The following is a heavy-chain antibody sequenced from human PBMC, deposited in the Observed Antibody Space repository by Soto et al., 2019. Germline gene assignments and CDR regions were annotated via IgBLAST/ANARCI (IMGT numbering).Heavy chain of an antibody. CDR2: IYYSGST. V-gene: IGHV4-61*01. Sequence: TSVTLSVTCTVSGGYVISGIYYWSWIRQPPGKGLEWIGYIYYSGSTNYNPSLKSRVTISVDTSKNQFSLKLSSVTAADAAVYYCARGIEGWYQGRYYYGMDIWGQGTTVTVSS. D-gene: IGHD6-19*01. J-gene: IGHJ6*02. CDR3: ARGIEGWYQGRYYYGMDI. CDR1: GGYVISGIYY.